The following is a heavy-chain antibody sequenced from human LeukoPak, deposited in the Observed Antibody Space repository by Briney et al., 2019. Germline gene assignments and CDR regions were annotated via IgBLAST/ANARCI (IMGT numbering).Heavy chain of an antibody. CDR2: VRGGGDST. Sequence: RLGGSLRLSCVASGFTFSTYALSWVRQTPGKGLEWVSAVRGGGDSTYYADSVKGRFTISRDNAKNSLYLQMNSLRAEDTAVYYCARDVEQWLVRVYYFDYWGQGTLV. J-gene: IGHJ4*02. D-gene: IGHD6-19*01. CDR3: ARDVEQWLVRVYYFDY. CDR1: GFTFSTYA. V-gene: IGHV3-23*01.